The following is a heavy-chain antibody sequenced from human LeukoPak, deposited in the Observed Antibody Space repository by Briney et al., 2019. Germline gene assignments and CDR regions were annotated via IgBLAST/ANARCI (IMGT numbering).Heavy chain of an antibody. CDR2: ISWDSGNQ. CDR1: GFSLDDYA. Sequence: AGRPLRLSCVGSGFSLDDYAMHWVRQVPGKGLEWVSSISWDSGNQAYTDSVKGRFTISRDNDKNSLYLQMNSLRPEDTALYYSVKDMGFDLLKDAFHVWGQGTLVTVSS. J-gene: IGHJ3*01. CDR3: VKDMGFDLLKDAFHV. V-gene: IGHV3-9*01. D-gene: IGHD3-9*01.